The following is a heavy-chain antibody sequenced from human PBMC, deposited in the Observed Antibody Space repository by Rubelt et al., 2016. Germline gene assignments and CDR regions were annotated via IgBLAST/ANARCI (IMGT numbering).Heavy chain of an antibody. D-gene: IGHD6-13*01. CDR2: FDGEDGET. Sequence: QVQLVQSGAEVKKPGASVKVSCKVSGYTLTELSMHWVRQDPGKGLEWMGGFDGEDGETVYAQNCQGRLIMTEDTSTDTAYMELSRLTSADTAVYYCSTADSSSWYDATDTWGQGTMVTVSS. V-gene: IGHV1-24*01. CDR1: GYTLTELS. CDR3: STADSSSWYDATDT. J-gene: IGHJ3*02.